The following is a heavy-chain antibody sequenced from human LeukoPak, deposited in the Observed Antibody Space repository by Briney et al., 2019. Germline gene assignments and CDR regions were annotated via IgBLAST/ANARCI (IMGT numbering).Heavy chain of an antibody. CDR1: GGSISSSSAY. V-gene: IGHV4-39*01. Sequence: PSETLSLTCTVSGGSISSSSAYWGWIRQPPGKGLEWIGSIYYSKNTYYNPSLKSRVTISADTSKNQFSLTLGSVSATDTAVYYCVSPRGFSYGYFDYWGQGILVTVSS. D-gene: IGHD5-18*01. J-gene: IGHJ4*02. CDR2: IYYSKNT. CDR3: VSPRGFSYGYFDY.